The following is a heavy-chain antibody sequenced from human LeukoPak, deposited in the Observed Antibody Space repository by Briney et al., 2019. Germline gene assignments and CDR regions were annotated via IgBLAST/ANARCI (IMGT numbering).Heavy chain of an antibody. V-gene: IGHV4-38-2*02. CDR1: GYSLSSGYY. J-gene: IGHJ5*02. Sequence: SETLSLTCTVSGYSLSSGYYWDWIRQPPGKGLEWIGSIYHSGSTYYNPSLKSRVTISVDTSKNQFSLTLNSVTAADTAMYYCVRDSPPYPSADWFDPWGQGTLVTVSS. CDR2: IYHSGST. CDR3: VRDSPPYPSADWFDP.